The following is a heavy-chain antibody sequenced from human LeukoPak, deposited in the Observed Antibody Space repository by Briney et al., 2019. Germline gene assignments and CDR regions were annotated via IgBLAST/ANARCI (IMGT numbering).Heavy chain of an antibody. CDR3: ARTRPSFTVIVVVPLDY. D-gene: IGHD3-22*01. CDR2: ISSSSSTI. J-gene: IGHJ4*02. CDR1: AFNFSGNY. Sequence: PGGSLRLSCVDSAFNFSGNYMTWVRQAPGKGLEWVSYISSSSSTIYYADSVKGRFTISRDNAKNSLYLQMNSLRDEDTAVYYCARTRPSFTVIVVVPLDYWGQGTLVTVSS. V-gene: IGHV3-48*02.